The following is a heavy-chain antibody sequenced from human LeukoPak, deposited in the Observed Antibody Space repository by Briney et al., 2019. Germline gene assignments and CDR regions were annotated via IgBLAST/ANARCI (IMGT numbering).Heavy chain of an antibody. Sequence: PSETLSLICAVYGGSFSGYHWNWIRQAPGKGLEWIGEINHNGNTNYNPSLKGRVTISVDTSKNQFSLKLNSVTAADTAVYYCTRRSYDSGSYYDGWYFDYWGQGTQVTVSS. CDR3: TRRSYDSGSYYDGWYFDY. V-gene: IGHV4-34*01. CDR2: INHNGNT. CDR1: GGSFSGYH. J-gene: IGHJ4*02. D-gene: IGHD3-10*01.